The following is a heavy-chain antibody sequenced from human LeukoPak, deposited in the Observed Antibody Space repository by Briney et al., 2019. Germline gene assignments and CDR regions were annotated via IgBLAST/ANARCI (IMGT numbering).Heavy chain of an antibody. CDR1: SGSLSSDNNY. CDR3: ARHSGAGTSFDY. Sequence: SETLSLTCTVSSGSLSSDNNYWNWIRQPAGKGLEWIGRIYTSGRTSYNPSLKSRVTISVDTSKNQFSLKLSSVTAADTAVYYCARHSGAGTSFDYWGQGTLVTVSS. J-gene: IGHJ4*02. D-gene: IGHD6-19*01. V-gene: IGHV4-61*02. CDR2: IYTSGRT.